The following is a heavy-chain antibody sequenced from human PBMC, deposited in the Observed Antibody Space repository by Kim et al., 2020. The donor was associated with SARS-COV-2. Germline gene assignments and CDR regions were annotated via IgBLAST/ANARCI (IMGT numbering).Heavy chain of an antibody. J-gene: IGHJ5*02. CDR2: INPNSGDI. V-gene: IGHV1-2*06. Sequence: ASVKVSCKTSGYTFTGYFMHWVRQAPGQGLEWMGRINPNSGDINYAQKFQGRVTMTRDTSITTAYMELTGLTSDDTAVYYCARDPVGPAPSWGQGTLVTVSS. CDR1: GYTFTGYF. D-gene: IGHD1-26*01. CDR3: ARDPVGPAPS.